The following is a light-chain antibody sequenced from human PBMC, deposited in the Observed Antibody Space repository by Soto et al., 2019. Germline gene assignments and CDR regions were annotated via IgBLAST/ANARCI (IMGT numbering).Light chain of an antibody. CDR3: SSYAGNYTFV. V-gene: IGLV2-11*01. J-gene: IGLJ1*01. CDR2: DVT. CDR1: SGDVGAYNY. Sequence: QSVLTQPRPVSGSPGQSVTISCTGASGDVGAYNYVSWYQQHPGKAPKLVIYDVTKRPSGVPDRFSGSKSGNTASLTISGLQAEDEADYFCSSYAGNYTFVFGTGTKLTVL.